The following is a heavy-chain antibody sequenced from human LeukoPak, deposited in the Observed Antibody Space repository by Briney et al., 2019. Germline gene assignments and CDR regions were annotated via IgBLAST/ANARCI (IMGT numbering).Heavy chain of an antibody. CDR2: LNHSGST. J-gene: IGHJ4*02. CDR3: ASVKQGTHYDFWSGYYYYFDY. D-gene: IGHD3-3*01. CDR1: GGSFSGYY. V-gene: IGHV4-34*01. Sequence: SETLSLTCAVYGGSFSGYYWSWIRQPPGKGLEWIGELNHSGSTNYNPSLKSRVTISVDTSKNQFSLKLSSVTAADTAVYYCASVKQGTHYDFWSGYYYYFDYWGQGTLVTVSS.